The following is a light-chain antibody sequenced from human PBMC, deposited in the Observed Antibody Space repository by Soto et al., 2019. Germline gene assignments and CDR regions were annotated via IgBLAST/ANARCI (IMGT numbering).Light chain of an antibody. V-gene: IGKV1-27*01. Sequence: DIPMTQSPSSLSASVGDRVIITCRASQGISKYLVWYQQRPGKAPKLLNNTASTLQSGIPSRFSGSGSGTVFTLTISSLQPEDVATYYCQKYNSAPFTFGPGTRVDIK. CDR3: QKYNSAPFT. CDR1: QGISKY. CDR2: TAS. J-gene: IGKJ3*01.